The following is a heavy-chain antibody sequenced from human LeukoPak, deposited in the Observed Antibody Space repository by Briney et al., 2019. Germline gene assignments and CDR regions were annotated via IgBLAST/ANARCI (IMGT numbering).Heavy chain of an antibody. CDR2: XXSSGSXX. CDR3: AREAPYSSGLSGAFDI. V-gene: IGHV3-48*03. D-gene: IGHD6-19*01. J-gene: IGHJ3*02. Sequence: PGGSLRLSCAASGFTFSSYEMXXXXXAPXKXXXXXXXXXSSGSXXXYAXSVXXRFTXSRXNAKNSLYLQMNSLRAEDTAVYYCAREAPYSSGLSGAFDIWGQGTMVTVSS. CDR1: GFTFSSYE.